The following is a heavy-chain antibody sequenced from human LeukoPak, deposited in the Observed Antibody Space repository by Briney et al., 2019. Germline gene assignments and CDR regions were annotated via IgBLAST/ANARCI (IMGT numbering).Heavy chain of an antibody. V-gene: IGHV3-30*02. CDR1: GFTFSSYG. CDR2: IRYDGSNK. Sequence: GGSLRLSCAASGFTFSSYGMHWVRQAPGKGLEWVAFIRYDGSNKYYADSVKGRFTISRDNSKNTLYLQMNSLRAEDTAVYYCAKVVWLGELTFDPWGQGTLVTVSS. J-gene: IGHJ5*02. D-gene: IGHD3-10*01. CDR3: AKVVWLGELTFDP.